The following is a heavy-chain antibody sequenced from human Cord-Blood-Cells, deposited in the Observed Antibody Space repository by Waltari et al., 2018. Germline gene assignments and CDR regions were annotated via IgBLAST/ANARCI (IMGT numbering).Heavy chain of an antibody. Sequence: QVQLQESGPGLVKPSQTLSLTCTVSGGSISSGGYYWSWIRQPPGKGLEWIGYIYYSGSTYYNPSLKSRVTISVDTSKNQFSLKLSSVTAADTAVYYCARGGGKSVATNWFDPWGQGTLVTVSS. D-gene: IGHD5-12*01. CDR1: GGSISSGGYY. CDR2: IYYSGST. J-gene: IGHJ5*02. CDR3: ARGGGKSVATNWFDP. V-gene: IGHV4-31*03.